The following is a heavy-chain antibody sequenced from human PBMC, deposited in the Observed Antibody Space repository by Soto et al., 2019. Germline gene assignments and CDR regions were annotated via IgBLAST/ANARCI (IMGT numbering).Heavy chain of an antibody. CDR1: GGSISSGGYS. D-gene: IGHD5-18*01. CDR3: TTDLYSFGKPYFDY. V-gene: IGHV4-30-2*01. J-gene: IGHJ4*02. CDR2: IYHSGST. Sequence: PSETLSLTCAVSGGSISSGGYSWSWIRQPPGKGLEWIGYIYHSGSTYYNPSLKSRVTISVDRSKNQFSLKLSSVTAADTAVYYCTTDLYSFGKPYFDYWGQGALVTVSS.